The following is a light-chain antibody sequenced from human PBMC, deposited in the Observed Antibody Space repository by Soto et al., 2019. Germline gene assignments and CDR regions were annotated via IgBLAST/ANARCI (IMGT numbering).Light chain of an antibody. J-gene: IGLJ2*01. CDR1: SSNVGSNF. CDR2: RSD. V-gene: IGLV1-47*01. Sequence: QSVLTQPPSASGTPGQRVNISCSGSSSNVGSNFVFWYQQLPGTAPKLLIYRSDQRPSGVPDRFSGSKSGTSASLAISGLRSEDEADYYCAAWDDSLTGRVFGGGTQLTVL. CDR3: AAWDDSLTGRV.